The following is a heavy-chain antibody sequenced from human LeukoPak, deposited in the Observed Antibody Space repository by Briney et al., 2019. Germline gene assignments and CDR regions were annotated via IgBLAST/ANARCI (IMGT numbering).Heavy chain of an antibody. CDR3: ARVGRGLYGMYV. CDR2: IINSGGTV. J-gene: IGHJ6*02. Sequence: PGGSLSLSCAASGFTFSIHGMNWVRQAPGKGLEWASYIINSGGTVYYTDSVQGRFTISRDNARNSLFLQMNSLRDEDTAVYYCARVGRGLYGMYVWGQGTTVTVSS. D-gene: IGHD3-10*01. CDR1: GFTFSIHG. V-gene: IGHV3-48*02.